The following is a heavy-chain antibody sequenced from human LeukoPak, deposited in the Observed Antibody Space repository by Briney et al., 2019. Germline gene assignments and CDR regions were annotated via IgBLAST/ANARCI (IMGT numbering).Heavy chain of an antibody. V-gene: IGHV4-30-2*01. CDR1: GGSISSGGYY. CDR3: VRAWYYYYYGMDV. CDR2: INHSGST. J-gene: IGHJ6*02. Sequence: SQTLSLTCAVSGGSISSGGYYWSWIRQPPGKGLEWIGEINHSGSTNYNPSLKSRVTIPVDTSKNQFSLKLSSVTAADTAVYYCVRAWYYYYYGMDVWGQGTTVTVSS.